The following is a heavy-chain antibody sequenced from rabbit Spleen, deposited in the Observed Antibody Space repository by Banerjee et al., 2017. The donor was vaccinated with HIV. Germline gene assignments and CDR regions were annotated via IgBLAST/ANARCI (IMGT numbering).Heavy chain of an antibody. CDR2: IGASSGKT. V-gene: IGHV1S40*01. D-gene: IGHD7-1*01. J-gene: IGHJ6*01. Sequence: QSVEESGGDLVKPGASLPLTCTASGFSFSGNYWICWVRQAPGKGLEWIACIGASSGKTYYASWAKGRFTISKTSSTTVTLQMTSLTVADTATYFCARDTGTSFSSYGMDLWGQGTLVTVS. CDR1: GFSFSGNYW. CDR3: ARDTGTSFSSYGMDL.